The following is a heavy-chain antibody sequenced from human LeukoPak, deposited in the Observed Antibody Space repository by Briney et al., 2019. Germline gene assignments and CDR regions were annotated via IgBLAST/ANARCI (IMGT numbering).Heavy chain of an antibody. Sequence: GASVKVSCKASGYTFSSYDINWVRQAPGQGLEWMGWMNPKSGNTGYEQKFQGRLNMTRKSAINTAYMELSSLRSDDTAVYYCARRVGSRLPVQHWGQGTLVTVSS. CDR2: MNPKSGNT. J-gene: IGHJ1*01. CDR1: GYTFSSYD. V-gene: IGHV1-8*01. CDR3: ARRVGSRLPVQH. D-gene: IGHD3-16*01.